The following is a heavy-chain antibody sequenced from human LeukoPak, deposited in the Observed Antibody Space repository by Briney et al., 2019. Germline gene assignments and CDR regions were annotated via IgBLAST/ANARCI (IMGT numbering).Heavy chain of an antibody. CDR1: GFTVSSNY. V-gene: IGHV3-66*01. Sequence: HPGGSLRLSCAASGFTVSSNYMSWVRQAPGKGLEWVSVIYSGGSTYYADSVKGRFTISRDNSKNTLYLRMNSLRAEDTAVYYCAKMLIGSYLTEAVGYWGQGTLVTVSS. CDR2: IYSGGST. CDR3: AKMLIGSYLTEAVGY. J-gene: IGHJ4*02. D-gene: IGHD1-26*01.